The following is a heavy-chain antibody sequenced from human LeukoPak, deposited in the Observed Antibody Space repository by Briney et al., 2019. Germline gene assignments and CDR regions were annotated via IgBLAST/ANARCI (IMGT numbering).Heavy chain of an antibody. D-gene: IGHD2-2*02. CDR3: ARERDEIVVVPAAIQGNWFDP. Sequence: SQTLSLTCTVSGGSISSGSYYWSWIRQPAGKGLEWIGRIYTSGSTNYNPSLKSRVTISVDTSKNQFSLKLSSVTAADTAVYYCARERDEIVVVPAAIQGNWFDPWGQGTLVTVSS. CDR1: GGSISSGSYY. V-gene: IGHV4-61*02. CDR2: IYTSGST. J-gene: IGHJ5*02.